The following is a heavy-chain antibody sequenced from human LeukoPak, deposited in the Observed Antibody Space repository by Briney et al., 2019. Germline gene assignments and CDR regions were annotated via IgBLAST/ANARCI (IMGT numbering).Heavy chain of an antibody. CDR3: TGELPTYL. J-gene: IGHJ5*02. V-gene: IGHV3-30*03. CDR2: MSKDGATI. CDR1: GFTFSRHG. Sequence: PGGSLRLSCVASGFTFSRHGMHWARHAPGKGLTWVAGMSKDGATIRYEVSVEGRFTISRDNSKNTVYLQMNSLRAEDTAVYYCTGELPTYLWGQGTLVTVSS.